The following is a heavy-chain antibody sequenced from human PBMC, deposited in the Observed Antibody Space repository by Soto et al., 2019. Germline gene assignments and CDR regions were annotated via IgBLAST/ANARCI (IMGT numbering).Heavy chain of an antibody. D-gene: IGHD2-15*01. J-gene: IGHJ4*02. Sequence: GASVKVSCKASGGTFSSYAISWVRQAPGQRLEWMGGIIPIFGTANYAQKFQGRVTITADESTSTAYMELSSLRSEDTAVYYCARCRLGYCSGGSCYIPYYFDYWGQGTLVTVSS. V-gene: IGHV1-69*01. CDR1: GGTFSSYA. CDR3: ARCRLGYCSGGSCYIPYYFDY. CDR2: IIPIFGTA.